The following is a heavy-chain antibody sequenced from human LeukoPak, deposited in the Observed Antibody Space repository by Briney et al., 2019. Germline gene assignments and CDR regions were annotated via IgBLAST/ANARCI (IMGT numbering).Heavy chain of an antibody. V-gene: IGHV1-2*02. J-gene: IGHJ4*02. D-gene: IGHD4-23*01. Sequence: ASVKVSCKASGYTFTRYYMHWVRQAPGQGLEWMGWINPNSGGTNYAQKFQGRVTMTRDTSISTAYMELSRLRSDGTAVYYCARDLNTNGGNSVLRYWGQGTLVTVSS. CDR3: ARDLNTNGGNSVLRY. CDR1: GYTFTRYY. CDR2: INPNSGGT.